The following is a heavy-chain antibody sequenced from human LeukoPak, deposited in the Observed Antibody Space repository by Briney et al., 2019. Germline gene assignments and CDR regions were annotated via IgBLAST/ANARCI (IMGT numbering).Heavy chain of an antibody. D-gene: IGHD2-8*01. V-gene: IGHV3-15*01. CDR1: GFTFSNAW. Sequence: GGSLRLSCAASGFTFSNAWMSWVRQAPGKGLEWVGRIKSKTDGGTTDYAAPVKGRFTISRDDSKNTLYLQMNSLKTEDTAVYYCTTGYCTNGVCYSSDYWGQGTLVTVSS. CDR3: TTGYCTNGVCYSSDY. CDR2: IKSKTDGGTT. J-gene: IGHJ4*02.